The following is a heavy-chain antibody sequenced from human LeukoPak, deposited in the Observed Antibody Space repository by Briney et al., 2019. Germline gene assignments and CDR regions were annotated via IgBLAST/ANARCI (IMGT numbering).Heavy chain of an antibody. Sequence: ASVKVSCTASGCTFTGYYMHWVRQAPGQGLEWMGRINPNSGGTNYAQKFQGRVTMTRDTSISTAYMELSRLRSDDTAVYYCARGKQWLGHDYWGQGTLVTVSS. J-gene: IGHJ4*02. CDR3: ARGKQWLGHDY. D-gene: IGHD6-19*01. CDR2: INPNSGGT. CDR1: GCTFTGYY. V-gene: IGHV1-2*06.